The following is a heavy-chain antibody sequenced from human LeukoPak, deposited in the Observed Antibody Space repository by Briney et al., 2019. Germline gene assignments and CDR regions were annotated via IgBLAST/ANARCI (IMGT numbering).Heavy chain of an antibody. CDR3: ARGPPHGAWFDP. V-gene: IGHV1-8*01. CDR2: MNPNSGNT. CDR1: GYTFTSYD. Sequence: VASVKVSCKASGYTFTSYDINWVRQATGQGLEWMGWMNPNSGNTGYAQKFQGRVTMTRNTSISTAYMELSSRRSEDTAVYYCARGPPHGAWFDPWGQGTLVTVSS. J-gene: IGHJ5*02. D-gene: IGHD1-26*01.